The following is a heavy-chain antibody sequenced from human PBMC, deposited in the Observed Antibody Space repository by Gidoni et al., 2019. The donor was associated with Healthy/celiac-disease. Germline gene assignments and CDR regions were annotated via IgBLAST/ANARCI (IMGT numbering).Heavy chain of an antibody. J-gene: IGHJ6*02. V-gene: IGHV5-51*01. CDR1: GYSFTSYW. Sequence: EVQLVQSGAEVKKPGESLKISCKGSGYSFTSYWIGWVRQMPGKGLEWMGIIYPGDSDTRYSPSFQGQVTISADKSISTAYLQWSSLKASDTAMYYCARHKVPRSSWLHYYYGMDVWGQGTTVTVSS. CDR3: ARHKVPRSSWLHYYYGMDV. CDR2: IYPGDSDT. D-gene: IGHD6-13*01.